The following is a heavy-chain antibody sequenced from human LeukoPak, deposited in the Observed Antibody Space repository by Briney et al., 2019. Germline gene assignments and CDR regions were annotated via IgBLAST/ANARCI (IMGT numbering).Heavy chain of an antibody. CDR1: GFTFSNYW. CDR3: ARDRSRITMTVAVTRGYYFDY. Sequence: GGSLRLSCAASGFTFSNYWMNWVRQAPGKGLEWVASINQDGSDRSYVDSVKGRFTISRDNAKNSLYLQMNSLRAEDTAVYYCARDRSRITMTVAVTRGYYFDYWGQGTLVTVSS. V-gene: IGHV3-7*03. CDR2: INQDGSDR. J-gene: IGHJ4*02. D-gene: IGHD3-22*01.